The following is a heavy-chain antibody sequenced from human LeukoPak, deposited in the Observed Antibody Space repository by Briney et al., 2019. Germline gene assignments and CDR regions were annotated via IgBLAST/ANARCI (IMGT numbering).Heavy chain of an antibody. Sequence: PSETLSLTCTVSGGSISSGGYYWSWIRQHPGKGLEWIGYVYYSGSTNYNPSLKSRVTISVDTSKNQFSLKLSSVTAADTAVYYCARGGGFGGVIVYYFDYWGQGTLVTVSS. J-gene: IGHJ4*02. CDR3: ARGGGFGGVIVYYFDY. D-gene: IGHD3-16*02. CDR2: VYYSGST. V-gene: IGHV4-61*08. CDR1: GGSISSGGYY.